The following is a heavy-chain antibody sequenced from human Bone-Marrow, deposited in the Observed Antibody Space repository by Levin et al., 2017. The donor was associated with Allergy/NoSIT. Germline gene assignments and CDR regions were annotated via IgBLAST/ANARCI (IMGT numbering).Heavy chain of an antibody. D-gene: IGHD3-22*01. CDR2: ISWNSGNI. V-gene: IGHV3-9*01. Sequence: LSLPCATSGFTFDDPTMHWVRQAPGKGLEWVARISWNSGNIGYADSVKGRFTISRDNTKSSLYLQLDSLTTEDSALYYCAKERYDRSGRHFDYWGQGTLVTVSS. CDR3: AKERYDRSGRHFDY. CDR1: GFTFDDPT. J-gene: IGHJ4*02.